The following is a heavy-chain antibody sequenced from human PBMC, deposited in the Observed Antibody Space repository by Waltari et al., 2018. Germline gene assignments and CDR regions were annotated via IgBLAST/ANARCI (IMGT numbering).Heavy chain of an antibody. V-gene: IGHV3-7*01. CDR3: ARARYYGSGSYYFDY. CDR2: IKQDGSDE. J-gene: IGHJ4*02. CDR1: EFTFSGYW. D-gene: IGHD3-10*01. Sequence: EVHLVESGGGLVQPGGSLRLSCAASEFTFSGYWMTWVRQAPGKGLEWVANIKQDGSDEYYVDSVKGRFTISRDTAKNSLHLQMNSLRAEDTAVYYCARARYYGSGSYYFDYWGQGTLVTVSS.